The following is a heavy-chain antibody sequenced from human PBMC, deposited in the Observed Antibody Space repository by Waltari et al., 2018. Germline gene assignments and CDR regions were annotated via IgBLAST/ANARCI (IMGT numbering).Heavy chain of an antibody. D-gene: IGHD3-9*01. CDR1: GFTFSSYS. CDR2: ISSSSSYI. J-gene: IGHJ6*02. Sequence: EVQLVESGGGLVKPGGSLRLSCAASGFTFSSYSMNWVRQAPGKGLGWVSSISSSSSYIYYADAVKGRFTISRDNAKKSLYLQMNSLRAEDTAVYYCARDYGYFDYYYYGMDVWGQGTTVTVSS. V-gene: IGHV3-21*01. CDR3: ARDYGYFDYYYYGMDV.